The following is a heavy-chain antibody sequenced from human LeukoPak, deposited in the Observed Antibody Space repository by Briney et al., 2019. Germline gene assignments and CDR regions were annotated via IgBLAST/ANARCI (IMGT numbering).Heavy chain of an antibody. V-gene: IGHV1-2*02. D-gene: IGHD2-2*01. Sequence: GASVKVSCKASGYTFTGYYMHWVRQAPGQGLEWMGWINPKSGGTNYAQKFQGRVTMTRDTSISTAYMELSRLRSDDTAVYYCARAGSGYCSSTSCYLFDYWGQGTLVTVSS. CDR3: ARAGSGYCSSTSCYLFDY. CDR2: INPKSGGT. J-gene: IGHJ4*02. CDR1: GYTFTGYY.